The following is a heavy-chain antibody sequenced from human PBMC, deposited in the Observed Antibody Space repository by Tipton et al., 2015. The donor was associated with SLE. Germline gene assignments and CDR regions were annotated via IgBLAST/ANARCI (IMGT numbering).Heavy chain of an antibody. J-gene: IGHJ3*02. CDR2: INHRGST. CDR3: ARGGSKHYDFWGRQMEPHAFDI. Sequence: GLVKPSETLSLTCAVYGGSFSDYYWTWIRQPPGKGLEWIGEINHRGSTNYNPSLKSRVTISVDTSKNQFSLKLTFVTAADTAVYYCARGGSKHYDFWGRQMEPHAFDIWGQETKVTVSS. V-gene: IGHV4-34*01. CDR1: GGSFSDYY. D-gene: IGHD3-3*01.